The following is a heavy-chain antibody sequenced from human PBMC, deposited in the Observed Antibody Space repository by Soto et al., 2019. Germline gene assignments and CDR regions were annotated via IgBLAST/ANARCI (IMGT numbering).Heavy chain of an antibody. CDR3: ARPYGIAVGDAFDI. J-gene: IGHJ3*02. CDR1: GFTFSSYW. V-gene: IGHV3-74*01. CDR2: INNDGSST. Sequence: GGSLRLSCAASGFTFSSYWMHWVRQAPGEGLVWVSRINNDGSSTTYADSVRGRFTISRDNAKNTLYLQMNSLRAEDTAVYYCARPYGIAVGDAFDIWGQGTMVTVSS. D-gene: IGHD6-19*01.